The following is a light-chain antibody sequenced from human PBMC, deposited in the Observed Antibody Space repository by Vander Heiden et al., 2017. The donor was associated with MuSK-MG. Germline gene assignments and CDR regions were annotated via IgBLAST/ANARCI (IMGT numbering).Light chain of an antibody. Sequence: QPVLTPPPSVSAATGQQVTISWSGSGSTIGNNYVSWYHQLPGTAPKHLMYVNKKRASGIPDRFSGSKSATSSTRIITGLQTWEEADYYCETWDSSRSSLVFGGGTKLTVL. CDR3: ETWDSSRSSLV. J-gene: IGLJ2*01. CDR2: VNK. CDR1: GSTIGNNY. V-gene: IGLV1-51*01.